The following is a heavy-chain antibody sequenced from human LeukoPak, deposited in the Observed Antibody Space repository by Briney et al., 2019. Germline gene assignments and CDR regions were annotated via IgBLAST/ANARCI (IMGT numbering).Heavy chain of an antibody. V-gene: IGHV4-59*01. CDR2: IYYSGST. CDR1: GGSISSYY. CDR3: ARVEDIVAVPAAIPTGAFDI. Sequence: SETLSLTCTVSGGSISSYYWSWIRQPPGKGLEWIGYIYYSGSTNYNPSLKSRVTISVDTSKNQFSLKLSSVTAADTAVYYCARVEDIVAVPAAIPTGAFDIWGQGTMVTVSS. J-gene: IGHJ3*02. D-gene: IGHD2-2*01.